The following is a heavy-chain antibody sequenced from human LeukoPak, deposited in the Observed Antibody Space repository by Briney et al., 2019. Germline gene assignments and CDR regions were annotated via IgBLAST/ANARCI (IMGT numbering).Heavy chain of an antibody. Sequence: PGGSLRLSCAASAFTFSSYALHWVRQAPGKGLEWVAVISFDGSNKYYADSVKGRFTISRDNSKNTLYLQMNSLRAEDTAVYYCAKDRRLYDYGSGSYFDYWGQGILVTVSS. V-gene: IGHV3-30*18. CDR1: AFTFSSYA. CDR3: AKDRRLYDYGSGSYFDY. D-gene: IGHD3-10*01. J-gene: IGHJ4*02. CDR2: ISFDGSNK.